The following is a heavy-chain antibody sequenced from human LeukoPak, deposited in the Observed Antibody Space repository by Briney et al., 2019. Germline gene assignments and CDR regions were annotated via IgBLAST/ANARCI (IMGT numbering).Heavy chain of an antibody. V-gene: IGHV4-59*01. CDR1: GGSISSYY. D-gene: IGHD5-12*01. CDR2: IYYSGST. CDR3: ARDRGATHNAFDI. J-gene: IGHJ3*02. Sequence: PSETLSLTCTVSGGSISSYYWSWIRQPPGKGLEWIGYIYYSGSTNYNPSLKSRVTISVDTSKNQFSLKLSSVTAADTAVYYCARDRGATHNAFDIWGQGTMVTVSS.